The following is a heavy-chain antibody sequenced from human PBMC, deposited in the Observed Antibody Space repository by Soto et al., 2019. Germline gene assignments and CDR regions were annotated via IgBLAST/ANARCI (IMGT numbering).Heavy chain of an antibody. V-gene: IGHV4-30-2*06. J-gene: IGHJ6*02. CDR2: TFQIGSA. CDR1: GGSISSGGYS. CDR3: ARDYYGMDV. Sequence: QLQLQESGSGLVKPSQTLSLTCTVSGGSISSGGYSWTWIRQSPGKGLEWIGYTFQIGSAYYNPSLKSRVTISVDRSKNQFSLNLTSVTAADTAVYYCARDYYGMDVWGQGTTVTVSS.